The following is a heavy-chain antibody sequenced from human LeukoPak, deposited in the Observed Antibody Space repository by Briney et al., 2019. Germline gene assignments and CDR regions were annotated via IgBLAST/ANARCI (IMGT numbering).Heavy chain of an antibody. V-gene: IGHV4-59*01. J-gene: IGHJ3*02. CDR1: GDSISTYY. CDR3: ARENGFDAFDI. Sequence: SETLSLTCTVSGDSISTYYWSWIRQPPGKGLEWIGYIYYSGSTNYNPSLKSRVTISVDTSKNQFSLKLSSVTAADTAVYYCARENGFDAFDIWGQGTMVTVSS. CDR2: IYYSGST.